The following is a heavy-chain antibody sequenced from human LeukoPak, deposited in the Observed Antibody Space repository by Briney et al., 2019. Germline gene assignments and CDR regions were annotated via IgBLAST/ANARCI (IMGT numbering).Heavy chain of an antibody. D-gene: IGHD2-2*01. J-gene: IGHJ4*02. V-gene: IGHV3-15*01. CDR3: TTGYCSRTSCYYFDY. Sequence: SGGSLRLSCAASGFTFSNAWMSWVRQAPGKGLEGVGRIKSKTDGGTTDYAAPVKGRFTISRDDSKNTLYLQMNSLKTEDTAMYYCTTGYCSRTSCYYFDYWGQGTLVTVSS. CDR2: IKSKTDGGTT. CDR1: GFTFSNAW.